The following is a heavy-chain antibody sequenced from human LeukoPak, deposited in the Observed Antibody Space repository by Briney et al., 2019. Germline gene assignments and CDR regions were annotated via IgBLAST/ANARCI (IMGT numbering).Heavy chain of an antibody. Sequence: PGGSLRLSCAASGFTFSSYAMHWVRQAPGKGPEWVAVISYDGSNKYYADSVKGRSTISRDNSKNTLYLQMNSLRAEDTAVYYCASRFSSSSDYWGQGTLVTVSS. D-gene: IGHD6-6*01. CDR3: ASRFSSSSDY. V-gene: IGHV3-30-3*01. J-gene: IGHJ4*02. CDR1: GFTFSSYA. CDR2: ISYDGSNK.